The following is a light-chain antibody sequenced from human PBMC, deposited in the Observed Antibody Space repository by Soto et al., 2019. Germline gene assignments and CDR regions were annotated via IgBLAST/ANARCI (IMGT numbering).Light chain of an antibody. CDR1: QTISTY. Sequence: DIQMTQSPSSLSASIGDSVTITCRASQTISTYLDWYQPQPWKAPKLMIYAASPLQSGVPSRFSGSGSGTDFTLTNSSLQPEDFAIYCCQQTYRTAWTIGQG. V-gene: IGKV1-39*01. J-gene: IGKJ1*01. CDR2: AAS. CDR3: QQTYRTAWT.